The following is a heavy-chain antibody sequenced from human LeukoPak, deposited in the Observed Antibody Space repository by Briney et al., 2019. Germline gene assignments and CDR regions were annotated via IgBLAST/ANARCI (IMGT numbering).Heavy chain of an antibody. V-gene: IGHV3-30*18. CDR2: ISYDGSNK. D-gene: IGHD3-10*01. Sequence: GGSLRLSCEASGFTFSDHYMDWVRQAPGKGLEWVAVISYDGSNKYYADSVKGRFTISRDNSKNTLYLQMNSLRAEDTAVYYCAKDPETADFGELIPYYYYGMDVWGQGTTVTVSS. CDR3: AKDPETADFGELIPYYYYGMDV. J-gene: IGHJ6*02. CDR1: GFTFSDHY.